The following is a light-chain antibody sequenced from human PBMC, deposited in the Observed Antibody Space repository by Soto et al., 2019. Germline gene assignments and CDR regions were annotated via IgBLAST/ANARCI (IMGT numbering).Light chain of an antibody. CDR3: QQYDNWPLT. Sequence: EIVMTQSPATLSVSPGERATLSCRASQSVRSDLAWYQQKLGQAPRLLIYAASTRATGIPVRFSGSESGTEFTLTISSLQSEDFAVYYCQQYDNWPLTFGGGTKVEIK. J-gene: IGKJ4*01. CDR2: AAS. V-gene: IGKV3-15*01. CDR1: QSVRSD.